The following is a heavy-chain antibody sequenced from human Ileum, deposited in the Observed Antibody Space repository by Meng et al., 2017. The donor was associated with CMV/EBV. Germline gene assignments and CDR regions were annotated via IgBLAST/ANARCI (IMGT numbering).Heavy chain of an antibody. J-gene: IGHJ5*02. CDR2: SGSRDDT. CDR1: GFTFSDYA. D-gene: IGHD2-8*02. V-gene: IGHV3-23*01. Sequence: EGSLRLSCAASGFTFSDYAMSWVRQPPGMGLEWVSTSGSRDDTYYADSVKGRFTVSRDNSKNTMYLQMNSLRAEDTAVYYCAKLVPPATSEVFDPWGQGNLVNGAS. CDR3: AKLVPPATSEVFDP.